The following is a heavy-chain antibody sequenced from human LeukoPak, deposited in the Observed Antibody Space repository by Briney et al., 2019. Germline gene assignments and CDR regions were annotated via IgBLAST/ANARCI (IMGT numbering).Heavy chain of an antibody. V-gene: IGHV3-33*01. CDR2: IWYDGSNK. Sequence: PGGSLRLSCAASGFTFSSYGMHWVRQAPGKGLEWVAVIWYDGSNKYYADSVKGRFTISRDNSKNTLYLQMNSLRAEDTAVYYCARSEDLEAFDIWGQGTMVTVSS. CDR3: ARSEDLEAFDI. J-gene: IGHJ3*02. CDR1: GFTFSSYG.